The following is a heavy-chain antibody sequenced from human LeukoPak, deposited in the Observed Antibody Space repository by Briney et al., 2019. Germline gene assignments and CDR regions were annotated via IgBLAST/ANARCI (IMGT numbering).Heavy chain of an antibody. CDR1: GFTFRSYA. Sequence: PGGSLRLSCAASGFTFRSYAMHWVRQAPGKGLEWVAVISYDGSNKYYADSVKGRFTISRDNSKNTLYLQMNSLRAEDTAVYYCARTVPAAYKSFDYWGQGTLVTVSS. CDR2: ISYDGSNK. V-gene: IGHV3-30-3*01. J-gene: IGHJ4*02. CDR3: ARTVPAAYKSFDY. D-gene: IGHD2-2*01.